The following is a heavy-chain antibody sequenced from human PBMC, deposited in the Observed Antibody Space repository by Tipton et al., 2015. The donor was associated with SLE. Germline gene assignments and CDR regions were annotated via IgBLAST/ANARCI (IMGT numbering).Heavy chain of an antibody. CDR3: AKEPMGPSLAADHYFDY. Sequence: SLRLSCAASGFTFSRYGMHWVRQAPGKGLEWVAVISNDGSSKYYADSVKGRFTISRDNAKNTLYLQLNSLRVEDTALYYCAKEPMGPSLAADHYFDYWGQGTLVTVSS. CDR1: GFTFSRYG. CDR2: ISNDGSSK. J-gene: IGHJ4*02. V-gene: IGHV3-30*18. D-gene: IGHD6-6*01.